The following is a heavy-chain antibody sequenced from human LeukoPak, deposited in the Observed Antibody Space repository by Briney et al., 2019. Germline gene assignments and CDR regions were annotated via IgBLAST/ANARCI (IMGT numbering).Heavy chain of an antibody. J-gene: IGHJ3*02. CDR3: AKGAYAFDI. Sequence: GGSLRLSCAASGFTFSSYWMHWVRQAPGKGLVWVSRISPDGSTTGHADSVKGRFTISRDNSKNTLYLQMNSLRAEDTAVYYCAKGAYAFDIWGQGTMVTVSS. CDR2: ISPDGSTT. V-gene: IGHV3-74*01. CDR1: GFTFSSYW.